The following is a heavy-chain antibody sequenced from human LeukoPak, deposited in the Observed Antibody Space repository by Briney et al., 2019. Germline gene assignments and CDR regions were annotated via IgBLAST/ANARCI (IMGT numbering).Heavy chain of an antibody. CDR2: IYYSGST. CDR1: GGSISSGGYY. J-gene: IGHJ5*02. CDR3: ARDTPITICGVVTGGFDP. Sequence: SETLSLTCTVSGGSISSGGYYWSWIRQHPGKGLVWIGYIYYSGSTYYNPSLKSRVTISVDTYKNQFSLKLSSVTAADTAVYYCARDTPITICGVVTGGFDPWGQGTLVTVSS. D-gene: IGHD3-3*01. V-gene: IGHV4-31*03.